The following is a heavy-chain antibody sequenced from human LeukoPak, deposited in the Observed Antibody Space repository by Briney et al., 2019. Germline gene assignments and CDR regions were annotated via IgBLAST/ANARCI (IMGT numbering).Heavy chain of an antibody. CDR2: ISGSGDTT. D-gene: IGHD2-15*01. CDR1: GFTFSNYA. V-gene: IGHV3-23*01. CDR3: AKDTSAWWYHRAYMNV. Sequence: GWSLRLSCAASGFTFSNYAMSWVRQAPGGGLEWVSAISGSGDTTFHADSVKGRFTTSRDNSKNTLSLQMSGLRVEDSAVYFCAKDTSAWWYHRAYMNVWGTGTTVTVSS. J-gene: IGHJ6*03.